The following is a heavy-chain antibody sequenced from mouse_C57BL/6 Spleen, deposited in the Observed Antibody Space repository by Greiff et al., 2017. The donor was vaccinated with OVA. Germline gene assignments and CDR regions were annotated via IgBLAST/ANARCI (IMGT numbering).Heavy chain of an antibody. J-gene: IGHJ2*01. Sequence: EVKLMESGPGLVKPSQSLSLTCSVTGYSITSGYYWNWIRQFPGNKLEWMGYISYDGSNNYNPSLKNRISITRDTSKNQFFLKLNSVTTEDTATYYCASLGHYFDYWGQGTTLTVSS. V-gene: IGHV3-6*01. CDR3: ASLGHYFDY. CDR1: GYSITSGYY. CDR2: ISYDGSN. D-gene: IGHD4-1*01.